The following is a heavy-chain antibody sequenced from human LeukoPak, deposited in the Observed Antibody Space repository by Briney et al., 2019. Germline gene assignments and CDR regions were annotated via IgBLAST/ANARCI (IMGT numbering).Heavy chain of an antibody. J-gene: IGHJ4*02. CDR1: GFIFSNYG. CDR3: AKDRDCGGDCF. V-gene: IGHV3-30*02. Sequence: PGGSLRLSFAASGFIFSNYGMHWVRQAPGKGLEWVAFIRYDGSNKYYADSVKGRFTISRDNSKNTLYLQMNSLRAEDTAVYYCAKDRDCGGDCFWGQGTLVTVSS. CDR2: IRYDGSNK. D-gene: IGHD2-21*01.